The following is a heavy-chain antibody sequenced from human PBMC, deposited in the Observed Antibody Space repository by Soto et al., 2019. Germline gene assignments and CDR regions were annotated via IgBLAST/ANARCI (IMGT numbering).Heavy chain of an antibody. V-gene: IGHV4-4*02. J-gene: IGHJ5*02. Sequence: TLSLTCAVSGGSISSSNWWSWVRQPPGKGLEWIGEIYHSGSTNYNPSLKSRVTISVDKSKNQFSLKLSSVTAADTAVYYCARGYCSSTSGDTDRRFTNWLDPCGKGNLVTV. D-gene: IGHD2-2*02. CDR3: ARGYCSSTSGDTDRRFTNWLDP. CDR1: GGSISSSNW. CDR2: IYHSGST.